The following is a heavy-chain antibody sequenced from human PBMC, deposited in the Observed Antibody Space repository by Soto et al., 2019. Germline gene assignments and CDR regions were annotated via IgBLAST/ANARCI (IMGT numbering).Heavy chain of an antibody. Sequence: GGSLRLSCAASGFTFSNYGMHWVRQAPGKGLEWVALISYDGSNKYYADSVKGRFTISRDNTKNTLYLQMNSLRAEDSVVYYCAKDLHSSGWAAYNFDYWGQGTLVTVPS. CDR3: AKDLHSSGWAAYNFDY. CDR1: GFTFSNYG. V-gene: IGHV3-30*18. CDR2: ISYDGSNK. J-gene: IGHJ4*02. D-gene: IGHD6-25*01.